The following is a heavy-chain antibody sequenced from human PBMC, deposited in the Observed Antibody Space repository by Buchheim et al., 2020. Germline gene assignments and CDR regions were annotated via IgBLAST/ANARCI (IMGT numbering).Heavy chain of an antibody. CDR3: AREGSGSGWLNYFDY. D-gene: IGHD6-19*01. CDR1: GGSVSSGSYY. V-gene: IGHV4-61*01. CDR2: IYYSGST. Sequence: QVQLQESGPGLVKPSETLSLTCTVSGGSVSSGSYYWSWIRQPPGKGLEWIGYIYYSGSTNYNPSLKSRVTISVDTSKNQFSLKLSSVTAADTAVYYCAREGSGSGWLNYFDYWGQGTL. J-gene: IGHJ4*02.